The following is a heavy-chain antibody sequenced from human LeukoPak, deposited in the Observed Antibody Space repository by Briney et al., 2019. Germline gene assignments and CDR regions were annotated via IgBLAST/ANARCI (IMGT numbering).Heavy chain of an antibody. V-gene: IGHV3-23*01. D-gene: IGHD6-19*01. J-gene: IGHJ6*03. Sequence: PGGSLRLSCAASGFAFSSFAMGWVRQSPGKGLEWLSTINGGGNTTFYADSVKGRFTISRDNSKNTLYLHMDSLRPDDTAIYYCTKELHVAVAVADYYYFSMDVWGRGTAVTVSS. CDR3: TKELHVAVAVADYYYFSMDV. CDR1: GFAFSSFA. CDR2: INGGGNTT.